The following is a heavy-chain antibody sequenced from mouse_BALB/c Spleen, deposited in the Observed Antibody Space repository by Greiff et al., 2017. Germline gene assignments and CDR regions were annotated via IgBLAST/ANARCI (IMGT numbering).Heavy chain of an antibody. CDR3: ARGLRLRYFDY. Sequence: HLVESGPELVKPGASVKISCKASGYTFTDYYINWVKQKPGQGLEWIGWIYPGSGNTKYNEKFKGKATLTVDTSSSTAYMQLSSLTSEDTAVYFCARGLRLRYFDYWGQGTTLTVSS. V-gene: IGHV1-84*02. CDR1: GYTFTDYY. CDR2: IYPGSGNT. D-gene: IGHD1-2*01. J-gene: IGHJ2*01.